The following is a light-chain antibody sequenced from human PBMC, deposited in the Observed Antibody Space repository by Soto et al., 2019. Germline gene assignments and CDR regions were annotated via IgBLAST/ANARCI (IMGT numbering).Light chain of an antibody. CDR3: CSYTGSFSLV. J-gene: IGLJ2*01. V-gene: IGLV2-23*01. CDR1: SSDIGSYNL. Sequence: QSALTQPASVSGSPGQSITMSCTGNSSDIGSYNLVSWYQQHPGKVPKLMIYEGSNRPSGISSRFSGSKSGNTASLTISGLQVDDEADYYCCSYTGSFSLVFGGGTKLTVL. CDR2: EGS.